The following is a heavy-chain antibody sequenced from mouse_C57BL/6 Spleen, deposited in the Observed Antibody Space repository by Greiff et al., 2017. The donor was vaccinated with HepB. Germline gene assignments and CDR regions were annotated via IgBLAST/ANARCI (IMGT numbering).Heavy chain of an antibody. CDR3: ASGDTTVGGYFDY. Sequence: QVQLQQSGAELAKPGASVKLSCKASGYTFTSYWMHWVKQRPGQGLEWIGYINPSSGYTKYNQKFKDKATLTADKSSSTAYMQLSSLTYEDSAVYYCASGDTTVGGYFDYWGQGTTLTVSS. V-gene: IGHV1-7*01. D-gene: IGHD1-1*01. J-gene: IGHJ2*01. CDR1: GYTFTSYW. CDR2: INPSSGYT.